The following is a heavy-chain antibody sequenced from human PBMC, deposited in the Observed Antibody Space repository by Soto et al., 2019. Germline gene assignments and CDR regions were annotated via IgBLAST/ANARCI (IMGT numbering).Heavy chain of an antibody. J-gene: IGHJ5*02. Sequence: EVQLVESGGGLVKPGGSLRLSCAASGFTFSSYSMNWVRQAPGKGLEWVSSISSSSSYIYYADSVKGRFTISRDNAKNSLYLQLNSPRAQDTAVYYCATSVGSFPFDPWGQGTLVTVSS. CDR1: GFTFSSYS. CDR3: ATSVGSFPFDP. D-gene: IGHD1-26*01. V-gene: IGHV3-21*01. CDR2: ISSSSSYI.